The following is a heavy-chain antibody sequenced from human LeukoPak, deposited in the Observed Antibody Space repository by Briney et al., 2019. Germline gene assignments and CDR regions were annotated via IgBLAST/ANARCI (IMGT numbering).Heavy chain of an antibody. J-gene: IGHJ3*02. V-gene: IGHV4-61*01. Sequence: SETLSLTCTVSGGSISSSSYYWSWIRQPPGKGLEWIGYIYYSGSTNYNPSLKSRVTISVDTSKNQFSLKLSSVTAADTAVYYCARAGWSGSYYVLGAFDIWGQGTMVTVSS. CDR2: IYYSGST. CDR1: GGSISSSSYY. D-gene: IGHD1-26*01. CDR3: ARAGWSGSYYVLGAFDI.